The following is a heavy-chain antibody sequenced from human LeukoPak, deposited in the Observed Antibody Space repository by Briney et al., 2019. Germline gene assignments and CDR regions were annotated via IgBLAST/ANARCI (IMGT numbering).Heavy chain of an antibody. CDR2: VEHDGSRT. D-gene: IGHD4-17*01. CDR1: GFTFTSYW. V-gene: IGHV3-74*01. CDR3: ATDLG. Sequence: GGSLRLSCAASGFTFTSYWMHWVRHPPGKGLVWVSRVEHDGSRTAYADSVTGRFTISRDNARNMAYLQMNSQRAEDTAVYYCATDLGWGQGTLVTVSS. J-gene: IGHJ4*02.